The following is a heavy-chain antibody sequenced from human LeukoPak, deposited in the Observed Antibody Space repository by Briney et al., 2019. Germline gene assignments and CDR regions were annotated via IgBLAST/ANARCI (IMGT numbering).Heavy chain of an antibody. V-gene: IGHV3-13*01. J-gene: IGHJ2*01. CDR2: IGTAGDT. CDR3: ARASEEYFDL. CDR1: GFTLNSYD. Sequence: GGALRLSCAASGFTLNSYDMHWVRHAPGKGVEWVEGIGTAGDTYYPGSVKGRLTISRENAKSSLYLQMNSLRAGDTAVYYCARASEEYFDLWGRGTLVTVSS.